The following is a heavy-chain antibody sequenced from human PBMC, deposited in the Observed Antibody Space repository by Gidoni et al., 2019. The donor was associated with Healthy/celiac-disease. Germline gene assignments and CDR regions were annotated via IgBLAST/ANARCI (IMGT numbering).Heavy chain of an antibody. D-gene: IGHD6-13*01. V-gene: IGHV3-15*01. CDR2: IKSKTDGGTT. CDR1: GFTFSNAW. J-gene: IGHJ6*03. CDR3: TTALVQQQLVRYFIDYYYYYMDV. Sequence: EVQLVESGGGLVKPGGSLRLSCAASGFTFSNAWMSWVRQAPGKGLEWVGRIKSKTDGGTTDYAAPVKGRFTISRDDSKNTLYLQMNSLKTEDTAVYYCTTALVQQQLVRYFIDYYYYYMDVWGKGTTVTVSS.